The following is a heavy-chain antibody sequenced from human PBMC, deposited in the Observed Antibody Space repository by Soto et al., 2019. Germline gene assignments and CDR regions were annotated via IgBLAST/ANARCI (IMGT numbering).Heavy chain of an antibody. V-gene: IGHV1-69*01. J-gene: IGHJ6*02. CDR2: IIPIFGTA. Sequence: AGRRIRQNQEQGLEWMGGIIPIFGTANYAQKFQGRVTITADESTSTAYMELSSLRSEGTAVYYCAREIFYGDYAYYYYGMDVWGQGTTVTVSS. CDR3: AREIFYGDYAYYYYGMDV. D-gene: IGHD4-17*01. CDR1: A.